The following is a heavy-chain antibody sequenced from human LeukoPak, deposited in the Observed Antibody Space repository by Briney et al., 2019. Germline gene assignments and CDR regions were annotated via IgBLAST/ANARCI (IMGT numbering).Heavy chain of an antibody. CDR2: IYPDDSGT. V-gene: IGHV5-51*01. CDR1: GYMITSYW. J-gene: IGHJ6*02. D-gene: IGHD1-26*01. CDR3: ARPSSGTYYGMDV. Sequence: GESLKISCKGSGYMITSYWIAWVREMPGKGLEGVGTIYPDDSGTRYSPSSQGQVTISADQSISTAYLQWSTLEASDTATYYCARPSSGTYYGMDVWGQGTTVTVSS.